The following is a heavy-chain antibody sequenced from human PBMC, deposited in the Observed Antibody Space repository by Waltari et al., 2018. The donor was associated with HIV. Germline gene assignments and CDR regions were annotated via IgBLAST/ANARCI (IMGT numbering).Heavy chain of an antibody. CDR2: IYHDGST. D-gene: IGHD6-19*01. CDR3: ASSYTYSVWGAFDT. Sequence: QMQLQESGPGLVKPSETLSLTCTVSGGSITSSSNFWGWIRQPPEKGLEWIGVIYHDGSTHYASTLKVSSLKRRVTISLDTSKNLFSLELTSVTATDTAIYYCASSYTYSVWGAFDTWGQGTMVTVSS. V-gene: IGHV4-39*02. CDR1: GGSITSSSNF. J-gene: IGHJ3*02.